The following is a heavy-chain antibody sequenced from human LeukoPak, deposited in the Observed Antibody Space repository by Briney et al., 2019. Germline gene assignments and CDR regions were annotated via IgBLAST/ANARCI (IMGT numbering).Heavy chain of an antibody. CDR1: GGTFSSYA. V-gene: IGHV1-69*13. J-gene: IGHJ4*02. CDR2: IIPIFGTA. Sequence: ASVTVSFTASGGTFSSYAISWVRQAPGQGLEWMGGIIPIFGTANYAQKFQGRVTITADESTSTAYMELSSLRSEDTAVYYCARQYYYDSSGYYEFDYWGQGTLVTVSS. D-gene: IGHD3-22*01. CDR3: ARQYYYDSSGYYEFDY.